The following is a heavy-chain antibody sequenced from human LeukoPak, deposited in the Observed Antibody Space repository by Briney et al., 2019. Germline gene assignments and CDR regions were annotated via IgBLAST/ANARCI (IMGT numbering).Heavy chain of an antibody. V-gene: IGHV3-21*01. J-gene: IGHJ6*03. CDR1: GFTFSSYS. CDR3: ARDLIVVVPAAIGYYYYYMDV. Sequence: GGSLRLSCAASGFTFSSYSMNWVRQAPGKGLEWVSSISSSSYIYYADSVKGRFTISRDNAKNSLYLQMNSLRAEDTAVYYCARDLIVVVPAAIGYYYYYMDVWGKGTTVTVSS. D-gene: IGHD2-2*01. CDR2: ISSSSYI.